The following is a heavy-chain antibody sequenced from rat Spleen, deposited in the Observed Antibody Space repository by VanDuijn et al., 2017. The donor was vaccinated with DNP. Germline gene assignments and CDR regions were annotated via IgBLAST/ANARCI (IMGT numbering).Heavy chain of an antibody. Sequence: EVLLVESDGGLVQPGRSLKLSCVASGFTFNNYWMTWIRQAPGKGLEWVASITNTGGSTYYPDSVKGRFTISRDNAKSTLYLQMNSRRSEDTATYYCTRASGGDFDYWGQGVMVTVSS. CDR2: ITNTGGST. D-gene: IGHD1-1*01. CDR1: GFTFNNYW. V-gene: IGHV5-31*01. CDR3: TRASGGDFDY. J-gene: IGHJ2*01.